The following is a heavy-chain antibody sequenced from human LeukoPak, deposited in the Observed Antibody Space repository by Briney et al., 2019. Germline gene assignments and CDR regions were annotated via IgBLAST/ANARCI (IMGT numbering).Heavy chain of an antibody. Sequence: GGSLRLSCAASGFTFSSYAMSWVRQAPGKGLEWVSAISGSGGSTYYADSVKGRFTISRDNSKNTLYLQMNSLRAEDTAVYDCAKYQFRWWQLRCDYWGQGTLVTVSS. CDR2: ISGSGGST. D-gene: IGHD2-15*01. J-gene: IGHJ4*02. CDR3: AKYQFRWWQLRCDY. V-gene: IGHV3-23*01. CDR1: GFTFSSYA.